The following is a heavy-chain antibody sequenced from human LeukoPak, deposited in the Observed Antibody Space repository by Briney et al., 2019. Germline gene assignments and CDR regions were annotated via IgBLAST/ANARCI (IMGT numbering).Heavy chain of an antibody. V-gene: IGHV3-11*01. J-gene: IGHJ4*02. D-gene: IGHD3-3*01. CDR1: VLTFRDSY. CDR3: ARPIGSGPLGHFDY. Sequence: GRPLRPSSAPPVLTFRDSYMSWIRQPPGKGLEWFSYISSSGSTIFYADSVEGRFTISRDNAKNSVYLQMNSLRDEDTAVYYCARPIGSGPLGHFDYWGQGTLVTVSS. CDR2: ISSSGSTI.